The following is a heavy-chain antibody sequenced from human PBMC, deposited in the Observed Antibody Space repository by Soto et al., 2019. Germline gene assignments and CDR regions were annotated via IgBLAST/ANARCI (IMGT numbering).Heavy chain of an antibody. V-gene: IGHV4-30-4*01. J-gene: IGHJ5*02. D-gene: IGHD3-10*01. CDR2: IYSSGST. CDR3: ARLYGSDAGWFDP. CDR1: GDFISSGEYY. Sequence: QVQLQESGPGLVKPSLTLSLTCTVSGDFISSGEYYCSWIRQPPGKGLEWIAHIYSSGSTYYNSSLKSRVKISLDTSKNEFSLKLTSVTSADAAVYYCARLYGSDAGWFDPWGQGTRVTVSS.